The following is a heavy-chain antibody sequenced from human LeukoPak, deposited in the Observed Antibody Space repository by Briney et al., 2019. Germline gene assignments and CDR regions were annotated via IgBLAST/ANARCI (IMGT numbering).Heavy chain of an antibody. D-gene: IGHD5-12*01. CDR2: ISAYNGNT. CDR1: GYTFTSYG. V-gene: IGHV1-18*01. Sequence: ASVKVSCKASGYTFTSYGISWVRQAPGQGLEWMGWISAYNGNTNYAQKLQGRVTMTTDTSTSTAYMELRSLRSDDTAVYYCARAPSEWLRGDWFDPWGQGTLVTVS. CDR3: ARAPSEWLRGDWFDP. J-gene: IGHJ5*02.